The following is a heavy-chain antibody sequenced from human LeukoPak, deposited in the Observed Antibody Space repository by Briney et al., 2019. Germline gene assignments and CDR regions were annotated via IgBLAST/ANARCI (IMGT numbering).Heavy chain of an antibody. Sequence: GGSLRLSCAASGLTFSDYAMSWVRQTPGWGLEWVSTISGSAGSTHNADSVKGRFTISRDNSKNTLYLHVSSLRVEDTAVYYCAKDRGFNYGYGFDYWGQGNLVTVSS. CDR1: GLTFSDYA. CDR3: AKDRGFNYGYGFDY. D-gene: IGHD3-16*01. V-gene: IGHV3-23*01. J-gene: IGHJ4*02. CDR2: ISGSAGST.